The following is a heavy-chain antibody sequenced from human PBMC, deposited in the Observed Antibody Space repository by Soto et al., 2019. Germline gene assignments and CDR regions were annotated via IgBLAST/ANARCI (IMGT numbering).Heavy chain of an antibody. CDR3: ARLLTGYYDGSWGISYYYMDV. J-gene: IGHJ6*03. Sequence: SETLSLTCTVSGGSISSGGYYWSWIRQHPGKGLEWIGYIYYSGSTYYNPSLKSRVTISVDTSKNQFSLKLSSVTAADTAVHYCARLLTGYYDGSWGISYYYMDVWGKGTTVTVSS. D-gene: IGHD3-9*01. V-gene: IGHV4-31*03. CDR1: GGSISSGGYY. CDR2: IYYSGST.